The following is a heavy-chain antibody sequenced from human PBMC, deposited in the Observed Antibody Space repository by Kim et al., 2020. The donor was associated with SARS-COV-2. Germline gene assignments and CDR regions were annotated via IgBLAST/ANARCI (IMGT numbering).Heavy chain of an antibody. CDR2: VHHSGTT. Sequence: SETLSLTCTVSGYSISSHYYWGWIRQPPGKGLEWIGSVHHSGTTYHNPSLKSRVTISIDTSKNHFSLNLNSVTAADTAVYYCARSTGYENDYWGQGTLDTVSS. J-gene: IGHJ4*02. CDR3: ARSTGYENDY. V-gene: IGHV4-38-2*02. CDR1: GYSISSHYY. D-gene: IGHD5-12*01.